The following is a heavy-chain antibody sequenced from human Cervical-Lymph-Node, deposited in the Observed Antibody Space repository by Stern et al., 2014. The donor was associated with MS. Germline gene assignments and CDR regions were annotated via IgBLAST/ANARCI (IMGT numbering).Heavy chain of an antibody. CDR2: ISYLGGTQ. J-gene: IGHJ4*02. D-gene: IGHD3-10*01. V-gene: IGHV3-30*09. Sequence: VQLVESGGGLVQPGTSLRLSCSASGFAFSTHAMHWVRQAPGKGLEWVALISYLGGTQYYADSVKGRFAISRDNSKNMVLLQMSSLRPEDTAVYYCARDRVSLLWFGELPDYWGQGTLVTVSS. CDR1: GFAFSTHA. CDR3: ARDRVSLLWFGELPDY.